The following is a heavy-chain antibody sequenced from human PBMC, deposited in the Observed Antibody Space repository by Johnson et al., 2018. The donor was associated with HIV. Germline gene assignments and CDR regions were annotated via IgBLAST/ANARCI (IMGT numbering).Heavy chain of an antibody. CDR3: AREYYGSGSDSVDI. Sequence: VQLVESGGGLVQPGGSLRLSCVASGFTFSTYWMSWVRQAPGKGLEWVANIKPDGSDKYYEASAHGRFTISRDNAKNSLYLQMNSLRAEDTAVYYCAREYYGSGSDSVDIWGQGTMVTVSS. V-gene: IGHV3-7*01. CDR2: IKPDGSDK. J-gene: IGHJ3*02. CDR1: GFTFSTYW. D-gene: IGHD3-10*01.